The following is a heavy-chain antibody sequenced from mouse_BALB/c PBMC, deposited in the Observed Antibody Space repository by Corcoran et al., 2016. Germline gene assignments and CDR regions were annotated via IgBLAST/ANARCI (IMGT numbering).Heavy chain of an antibody. CDR3: ARDYYGSRGDWYFDY. V-gene: IGHV1-26*01. CDR1: GYSFTGYY. J-gene: IGHJ2*01. Sequence: EVQLQQSGPELVKPGASVKISCKASGYSFTGYYMHWVKQSHVKSLEWIGRINPYNGATSYNQNFKDKASLTVDKSSSTAYMELHSLTSEDSAAYYCARDYYGSRGDWYFDYWGQGTTLTVSS. CDR2: INPYNGAT. D-gene: IGHD1-1*01.